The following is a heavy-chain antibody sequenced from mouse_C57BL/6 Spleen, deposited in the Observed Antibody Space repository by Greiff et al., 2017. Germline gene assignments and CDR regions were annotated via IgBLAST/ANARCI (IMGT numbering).Heavy chain of an antibody. CDR2: IHPKSGST. Sequence: QVQLQQPGAELVKPGASVKLSCTASGYTFTSYWMHWVKQRPGQGLEWIGMIHPKSGSTNYNEKFKSKATLTVDKSSSTAYLQLSSLTSEDSAVYYCARSPSNSRYVDVWGTGTTVTVSS. CDR3: ARSPSNSRYVDV. V-gene: IGHV1-64*01. CDR1: GYTFTSYW. J-gene: IGHJ1*03. D-gene: IGHD2-5*01.